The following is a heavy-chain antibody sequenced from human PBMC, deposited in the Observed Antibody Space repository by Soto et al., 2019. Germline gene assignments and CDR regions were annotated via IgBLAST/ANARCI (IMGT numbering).Heavy chain of an antibody. J-gene: IGHJ4*02. D-gene: IGHD3-22*01. Sequence: QVQLVESGGGVVQPGRSLRLSCAASGFSFNNYAMHWVRQAPGNRLEWVAVISYDGSNEYYADSVKGRFTISRDNSNNMLSLQMNSLRASDTAVFYCAGTIGYYSTFAYWGQGTPVTVSS. CDR3: AGTIGYYSTFAY. CDR1: GFSFNNYA. V-gene: IGHV3-30-3*01. CDR2: ISYDGSNE.